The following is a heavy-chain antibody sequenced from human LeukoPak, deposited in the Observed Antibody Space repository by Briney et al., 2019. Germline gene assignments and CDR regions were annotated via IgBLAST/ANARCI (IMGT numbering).Heavy chain of an antibody. J-gene: IGHJ4*02. CDR2: ISSNGGST. V-gene: IGHV3-64*01. CDR3: ARGDGYKNDY. CDR1: GFTFSSYA. D-gene: IGHD5-24*01. Sequence: GGSLRLSCAASGFTFSSYAMHWVRQAPGKGLEYVSAISSNGGSTYYANSVKGRFTISRDNSKNTLYLQMGSLRAEDMAVYYCARGDGYKNDYWGQGTLVTVSS.